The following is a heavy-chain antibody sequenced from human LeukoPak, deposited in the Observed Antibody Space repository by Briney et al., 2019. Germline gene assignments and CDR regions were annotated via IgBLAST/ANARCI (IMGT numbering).Heavy chain of an antibody. CDR3: ARQWELRGWFDP. J-gene: IGHJ5*02. Sequence: SETLSLTCAVSGGSISSGGYSWSWIRQPPGKGLEWIGYIYYSGSTNYNPSLKSRVTISVDTSKNQFSPKLSSVTAADTAVYYCARQWELRGWFDPWGQGTLVTVSS. V-gene: IGHV4-61*08. CDR2: IYYSGST. D-gene: IGHD1-26*01. CDR1: GGSISSGGYS.